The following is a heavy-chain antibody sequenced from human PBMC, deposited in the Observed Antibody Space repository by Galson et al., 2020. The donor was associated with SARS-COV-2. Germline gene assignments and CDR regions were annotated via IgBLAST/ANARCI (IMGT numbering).Heavy chain of an antibody. Sequence: GGSLRLSCAASGFTFSTFSMNWVRQAPGKGLEWVAFISSGSTTIYYVDSVKDRFTISRDNAKNSLYLQMNSLRDEDTAVYYCARVGTGSYYPQGDFDYWGRGTLVTVSS. CDR3: ARVGTGSYYPQGDFDY. V-gene: IGHV3-48*02. J-gene: IGHJ4*02. CDR1: GFTFSTFS. CDR2: ISSGSTTI. D-gene: IGHD1-26*01.